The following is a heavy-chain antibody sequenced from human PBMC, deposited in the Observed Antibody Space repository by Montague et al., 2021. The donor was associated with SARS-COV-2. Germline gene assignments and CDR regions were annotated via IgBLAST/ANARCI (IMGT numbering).Heavy chain of an antibody. CDR3: ARDVSPIGLMDV. J-gene: IGHJ6*02. V-gene: IGHV3-53*01. CDR2: IYSGGST. Sequence: SLRLSCAASGFTVSSNYMSWVRQAPGKGLEWVSVIYSGGSTYYADSVKGRFTISRDNSKNTLYLQMNSLRAEVTAVYYCARDVSPIGLMDVWGQGTTVTVSS. CDR1: GFTVSSNY.